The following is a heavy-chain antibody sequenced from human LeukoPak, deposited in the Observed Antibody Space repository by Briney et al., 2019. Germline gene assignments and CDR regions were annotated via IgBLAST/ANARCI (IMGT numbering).Heavy chain of an antibody. CDR3: ARGLRYMEDLITIFGVVITGPDAFDI. D-gene: IGHD3-3*01. Sequence: ASVKVSCKASGYTFTSYGISWVRQAPGQGLEWMGWISACNGNTKYSQKFQGRATITRDTSASTAHMELSSLRSEDTAVYYCARGLRYMEDLITIFGVVITGPDAFDIWGQGTMVTVSS. CDR1: GYTFTSYG. J-gene: IGHJ3*02. CDR2: ISACNGNT. V-gene: IGHV1-18*01.